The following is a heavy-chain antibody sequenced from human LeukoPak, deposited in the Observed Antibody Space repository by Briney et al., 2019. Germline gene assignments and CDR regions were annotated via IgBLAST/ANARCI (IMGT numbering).Heavy chain of an antibody. CDR2: ISWNSGSI. D-gene: IGHD3-22*01. Sequence: PGGSLRLSCAASGFTFDDYAMHWVRQAPGKGLEWVSGISWNSGSIGYADSVKGRFTISRDNAKNSLYLQMNSLRAGDTALYYCAKGHYCDSSAYWVAFDIWGQGTMVTVSS. J-gene: IGHJ3*02. CDR3: AKGHYCDSSAYWVAFDI. CDR1: GFTFDDYA. V-gene: IGHV3-9*01.